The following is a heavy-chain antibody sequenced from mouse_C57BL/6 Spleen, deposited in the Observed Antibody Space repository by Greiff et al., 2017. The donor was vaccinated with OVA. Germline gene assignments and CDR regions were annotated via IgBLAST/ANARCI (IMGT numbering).Heavy chain of an antibody. CDR3: ARGANYYGSSSYYFDY. CDR1: GYAFSSSW. J-gene: IGHJ2*01. V-gene: IGHV1-82*01. D-gene: IGHD1-1*01. Sequence: VQLQQSGPELVKPGASVKISCKASGYAFSSSWMNWVKQRPGKGLEWIGRIYPGDGDTNYNGKFKGKATLTADKSSSTAYMQLSSLTSEDSAVYFCARGANYYGSSSYYFDYWGQGTTLTVSS. CDR2: IYPGDGDT.